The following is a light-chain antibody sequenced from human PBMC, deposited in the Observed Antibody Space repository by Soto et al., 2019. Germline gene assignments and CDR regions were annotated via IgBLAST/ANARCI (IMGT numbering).Light chain of an antibody. Sequence: DIQLTQSPSFLSASVGDRVTITCRASQGISSYLAWYQQTPGKAPKLLIYAASTLQSGVPSRFSGSGSGTEFTLTISSLQTEDFATYYCQQLNSFPITFGQGTRLEIK. CDR1: QGISSY. V-gene: IGKV1-9*01. J-gene: IGKJ5*01. CDR2: AAS. CDR3: QQLNSFPIT.